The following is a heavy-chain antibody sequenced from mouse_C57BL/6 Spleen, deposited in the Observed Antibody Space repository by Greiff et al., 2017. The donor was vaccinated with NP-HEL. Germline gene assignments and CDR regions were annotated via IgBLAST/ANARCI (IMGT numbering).Heavy chain of an antibody. CDR2: INPGSGGT. Sequence: VQLQQSGAELVRPGTSVKVSCKASGYAFTNYLIEWVKQRPGQGLEWIGVINPGSGGTNYNEKFKGKATLTADKSSSTAYMQLSSLTSEDSAVYCCARGVYDLYAMDYWGQGTSVTVSS. D-gene: IGHD2-3*01. CDR3: ARGVYDLYAMDY. J-gene: IGHJ4*01. V-gene: IGHV1-54*01. CDR1: GYAFTNYL.